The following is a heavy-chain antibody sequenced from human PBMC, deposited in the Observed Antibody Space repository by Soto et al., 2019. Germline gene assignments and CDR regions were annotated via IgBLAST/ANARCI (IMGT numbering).Heavy chain of an antibody. Sequence: QVQLMQSGAEVKKPGASVKVSCKASGDTFTDYYIHWVRQAPGQGLEWMGTVNPSGGHTTYAQHFLGRVTMTRDTSTSTLYMELTSLTSDDTAIYYCARGRHVVVVTAALDYWDQGTLVTVSS. CDR1: GDTFTDYY. J-gene: IGHJ4*02. V-gene: IGHV1-46*01. CDR3: ARGRHVVVVTAALDY. CDR2: VNPSGGHT. D-gene: IGHD2-21*02.